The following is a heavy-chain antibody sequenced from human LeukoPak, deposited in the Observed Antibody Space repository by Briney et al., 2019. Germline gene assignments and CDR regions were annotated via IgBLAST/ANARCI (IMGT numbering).Heavy chain of an antibody. V-gene: IGHV3-23*01. J-gene: IGHJ4*02. D-gene: IGHD6-19*01. CDR3: AKQGENSRWGSFDH. Sequence: PGGSLRLSCAASGFTFSTYEMNWVRQAPGKGLDWVSTISGGGSRTYYADSVKGRFTISRDDSKNTHYLQMDSLRVEYTAIYYCAKQGENSRWGSFDHWGQGILVTVSS. CDR1: GFTFSTYE. CDR2: ISGGGSRT.